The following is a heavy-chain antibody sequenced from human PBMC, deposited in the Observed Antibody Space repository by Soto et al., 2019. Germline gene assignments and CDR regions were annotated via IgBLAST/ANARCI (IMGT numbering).Heavy chain of an antibody. V-gene: IGHV4-59*01. D-gene: IGHD1-1*01. J-gene: IGHJ5*02. CDR2: IYYSGST. Sequence: SETLSLTCTVSGGSISSYYWSWIRQPPGKGLEWIGYIYYSGSTNYNPSLKSRVTISVDTSKNQFSLKLSSVTAADTAVYYCARVKLERRSRWFDPWGQGTLVTVSS. CDR3: ARVKLERRSRWFDP. CDR1: GGSISSYY.